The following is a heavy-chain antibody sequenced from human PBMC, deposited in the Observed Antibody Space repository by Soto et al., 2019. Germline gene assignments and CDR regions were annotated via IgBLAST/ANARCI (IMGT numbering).Heavy chain of an antibody. D-gene: IGHD3-3*01. CDR2: IKQDGSEK. V-gene: IGHV3-7*03. CDR1: GFTFSSYW. J-gene: IGHJ4*02. CDR3: ARVPLEEPYYLDY. Sequence: GGSLRLSCAASGFTFSSYWMSWVRQAPGKGLEWVANIKQDGSEKYYVDSVKGRFTISRDDAKNSLYLQMNSLRAEDTAVYYCARVPLEEPYYLDYWGQGTLVTVSS.